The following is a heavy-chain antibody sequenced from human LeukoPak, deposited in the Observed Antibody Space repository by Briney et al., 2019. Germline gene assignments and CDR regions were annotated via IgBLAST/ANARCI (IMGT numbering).Heavy chain of an antibody. J-gene: IGHJ4*02. CDR2: IKTDGSQK. Sequence: GGSLRLSCAASGFTFSSYWMTWVRQAPGKGLEWVANIKTDGSQKYYVDSVKGRFSISRDNAKNSLYLQMNSLRVDDTAIYYCARGLLEWLRLETYYFDYWGQGTLVTVSS. CDR1: GFTFSSYW. D-gene: IGHD5-18*01. CDR3: ARGLLEWLRLETYYFDY. V-gene: IGHV3-7*01.